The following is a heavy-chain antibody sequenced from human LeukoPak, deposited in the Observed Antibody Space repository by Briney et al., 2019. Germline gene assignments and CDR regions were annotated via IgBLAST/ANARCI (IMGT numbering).Heavy chain of an antibody. Sequence: GESLKISCKGSGYSFTSYWIGWVRQMPGKGLEWMGIIYPGDSDTRYSPSFQGQVTISADKSISTAYLQWSSLKASDTAMYYCARSHDNVWGSYRYTKYYFDYWGQGTLVTVSS. D-gene: IGHD3-16*02. CDR1: GYSFTSYW. CDR3: ARSHDNVWGSYRYTKYYFDY. CDR2: IYPGDSDT. J-gene: IGHJ4*02. V-gene: IGHV5-51*01.